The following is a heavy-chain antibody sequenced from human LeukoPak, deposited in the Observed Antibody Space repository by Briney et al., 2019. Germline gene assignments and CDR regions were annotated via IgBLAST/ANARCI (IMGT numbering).Heavy chain of an antibody. Sequence: ASVKDSCKASGYTFTTYGITWVRQARGQGLEWMGWTNPYNGNTNYAQKLQGRVTMPTHRPTSTAYMELSRLRSNDTPVLYCPTTGRIGAGSYWFDPWGEGTLVTDSS. J-gene: IGHJ5*02. D-gene: IGHD3-10*01. CDR1: GYTFTTYG. CDR2: TNPYNGNT. CDR3: PTTGRIGAGSYWFDP. V-gene: IGHV1-18*01.